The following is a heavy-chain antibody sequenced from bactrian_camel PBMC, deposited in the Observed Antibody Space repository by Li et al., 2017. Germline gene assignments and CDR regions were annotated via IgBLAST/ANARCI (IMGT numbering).Heavy chain of an antibody. D-gene: IGHD2*01. CDR2: IYTGGGGGST. CDR3: AVRPGYKCYYPNPMQFKS. J-gene: IGHJ4*01. CDR1: GYTYSSKI. V-gene: IGHV3S1*01. Sequence: HVQLVESGGGSVQAGGSLRLSCAASGYTYSSKIMAWFRQGTGKEREGVAAIYTGGGGGSTVYADSVKGRFTISRDNAKNTVYLQMNNLQPEDTATYYCAVRPGYKCYYPNPMQFKSWGQGTQVTVS.